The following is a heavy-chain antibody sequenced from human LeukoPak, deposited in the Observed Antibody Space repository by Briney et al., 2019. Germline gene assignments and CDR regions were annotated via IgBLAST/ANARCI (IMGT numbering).Heavy chain of an antibody. D-gene: IGHD3-10*01. CDR3: ARGGPPESPYYGSISWYFDL. V-gene: IGHV4-34*01. Sequence: PSETLSLTCAAYGGSFSGYYWSWIRQPPGKGLEWIGEINHSGSTNYNPSLKSRVTISVDTSKNQFSLKLSSVTAADTAVYYCARGGPPESPYYGSISWYFDLWGRGTLVTVSS. J-gene: IGHJ2*01. CDR1: GGSFSGYY. CDR2: INHSGST.